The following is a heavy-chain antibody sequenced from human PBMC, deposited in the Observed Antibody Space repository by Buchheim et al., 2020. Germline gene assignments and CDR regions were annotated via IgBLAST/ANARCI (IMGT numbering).Heavy chain of an antibody. CDR1: GFTFSSYW. CDR2: IKQDGSEK. J-gene: IGHJ4*02. Sequence: EVQLVESGGGLVQPGGSLRLSCAASGFTFSSYWMSWVRQAPGKGLEWVANIKQDGSEKYYVDSVKGRFTISRDNAKNSLYLQMNSLRAEDTAVYYCARERWGIVVVVAAREFDYWGQGTL. CDR3: ARERWGIVVVVAAREFDY. D-gene: IGHD2-15*01. V-gene: IGHV3-7*01.